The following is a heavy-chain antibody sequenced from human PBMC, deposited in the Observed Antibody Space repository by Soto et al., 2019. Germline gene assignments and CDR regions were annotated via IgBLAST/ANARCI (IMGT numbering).Heavy chain of an antibody. Sequence: QVQLVQSAAEVKNPGASVKVSCKTSGYTFTKYGIGWVRQAPGQGLEWMGWISGYNGNTNYAQNLQGRVTVTTDTSRSTGYRELRGLRSDDTAVYYCAREVASAGGEYDYWGQGTLVTVSS. V-gene: IGHV1-18*01. CDR1: GYTFTKYG. D-gene: IGHD6-13*01. CDR3: AREVASAGGEYDY. CDR2: ISGYNGNT. J-gene: IGHJ4*02.